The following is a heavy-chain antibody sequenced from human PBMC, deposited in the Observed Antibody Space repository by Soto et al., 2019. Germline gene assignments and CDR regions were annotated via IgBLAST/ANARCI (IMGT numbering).Heavy chain of an antibody. CDR1: GDSISSSNYY. J-gene: IGHJ4*02. Sequence: QLQLQESGPGLVKPSETLSLTCTVSGDSISSSNYYWGWIRQPPGKGLEWIGNIHYSGRTYYNPSLKXXVXTXXYTCKSLFSLKLSSVTAADTAVYYCATLLGDYVSYWGQGTLVTASA. CDR2: IHYSGRT. D-gene: IGHD2-21*01. V-gene: IGHV4-39*01. CDR3: ATLLGDYVSY.